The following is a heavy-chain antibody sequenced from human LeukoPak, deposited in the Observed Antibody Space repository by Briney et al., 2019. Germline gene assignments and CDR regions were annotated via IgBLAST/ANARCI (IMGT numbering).Heavy chain of an antibody. D-gene: IGHD4-17*01. CDR2: INPSGGST. J-gene: IGHJ4*02. V-gene: IGHV1-46*01. CDR3: ARGGTNGDLPEGY. CDR1: GYTFTNYY. Sequence: ASVKVSCKASGYTFTNYYMHWVRQAPGQGLEWMGIINPSGGSTSYAQKFQDRVTMTRDTSTSTVYMELSTLRSEDTAVYYCARGGTNGDLPEGYWGQGTLVTVSS.